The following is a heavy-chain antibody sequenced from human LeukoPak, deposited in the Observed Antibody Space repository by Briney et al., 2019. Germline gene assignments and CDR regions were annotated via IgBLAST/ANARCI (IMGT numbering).Heavy chain of an antibody. Sequence: GGSLRLSCAASRFTFDDYAMHWVRQPPGKGLEWVSGISWNSGSIGYADSVKGRFTISRDNAKNSLYLQMNDLRPEDMALYYCAKGSSGWYGGYFDYWGQGTLVTVSS. CDR1: RFTFDDYA. V-gene: IGHV3-9*03. CDR2: ISWNSGSI. D-gene: IGHD6-19*01. J-gene: IGHJ4*02. CDR3: AKGSSGWYGGYFDY.